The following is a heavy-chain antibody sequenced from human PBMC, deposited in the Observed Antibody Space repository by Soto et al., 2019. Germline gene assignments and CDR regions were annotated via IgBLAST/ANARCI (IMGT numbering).Heavy chain of an antibody. CDR3: ASGWFGPDV. CDR1: GFTLSGRS. V-gene: IGHV3-74*01. CDR2: IDNAGTDS. Sequence: EVQLVESGGGLVQPGGSLRLSCAASGFTLSGRSMHWVRQAPGKGLVWVSGIDNAGTDSTYADSVKGRFTSSRDNAKNMLYLQMNSLSVEVTAVYYCASGWFGPDVWGKGTTVTVSS. J-gene: IGHJ6*04. D-gene: IGHD3-10*01.